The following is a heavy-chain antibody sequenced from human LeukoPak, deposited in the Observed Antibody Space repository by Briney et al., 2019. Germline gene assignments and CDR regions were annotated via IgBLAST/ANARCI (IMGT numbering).Heavy chain of an antibody. D-gene: IGHD6-19*01. V-gene: IGHV3-21*01. CDR1: GFTFSSYS. CDR2: ISSSSSYI. J-gene: IGHJ4*02. CDR3: ARSIAVAGYYFDY. Sequence: GGSLRLSCAASGFTFSSYSMNWVRQAPGKGLEWVSSISSSSSYIYYADSVKGRFTISRDNAKNSLYLQMNSLRAEDTAVYYCARSIAVAGYYFDYWGQGTLVTVSS.